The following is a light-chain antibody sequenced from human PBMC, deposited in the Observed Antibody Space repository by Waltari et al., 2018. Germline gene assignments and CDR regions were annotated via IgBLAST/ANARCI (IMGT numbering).Light chain of an antibody. V-gene: IGKV3-20*01. CDR2: GAS. CDR1: QGVSRA. J-gene: IGKJ1*01. Sequence: EIVLTQYPGTLSLSLGERATVSCRASQGVSRALAWYQQKPGQAPRLLIYGASTRATGIPDRFSGSGSGTDFSLTISRLEPDDFAVYYCQHYLRLPVTFGQGTTVEI. CDR3: QHYLRLPVT.